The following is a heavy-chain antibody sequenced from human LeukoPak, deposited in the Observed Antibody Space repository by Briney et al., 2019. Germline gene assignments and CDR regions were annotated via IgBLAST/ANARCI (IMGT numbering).Heavy chain of an antibody. Sequence: GGSLRLSCAASGFTFSSYSMNWVRQAPGKGLEWVSSISSSSSYIYYADSVKGRFTISRDNAKNSLYLQMNSLRAEDTAVYYCARLRGGYYGSGEYYYYYGTDVWGKGTTVTVSS. CDR3: ARLRGGYYGSGEYYYYYGTDV. J-gene: IGHJ6*04. D-gene: IGHD3-10*01. CDR1: GFTFSSYS. CDR2: ISSSSSYI. V-gene: IGHV3-21*01.